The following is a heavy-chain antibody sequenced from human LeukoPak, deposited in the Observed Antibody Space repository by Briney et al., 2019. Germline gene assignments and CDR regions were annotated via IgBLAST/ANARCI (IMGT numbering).Heavy chain of an antibody. D-gene: IGHD2/OR15-2a*01. Sequence: ASVKVSCKASGYTFTSYYMHWVRQAPGQGLEWMGIINPSGGSTSYAQKFQGRVTMTRDMSTSTVYMELSSLRSEDTAVYYCASNANSRQILYAFDIWGQGTMVTVSS. CDR3: ASNANSRQILYAFDI. J-gene: IGHJ3*02. V-gene: IGHV1-46*01. CDR2: INPSGGST. CDR1: GYTFTSYY.